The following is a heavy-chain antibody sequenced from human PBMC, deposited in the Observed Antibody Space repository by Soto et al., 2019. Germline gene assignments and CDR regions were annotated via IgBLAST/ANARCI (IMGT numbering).Heavy chain of an antibody. CDR3: ARERSSGWYVDY. J-gene: IGHJ4*02. V-gene: IGHV1-8*01. Sequence: QVQLVQSGAEVKKPGASVKVSCKASGYTFTSYDVNWVRQATGQGLEWMGWMNPNSGNTGYAQKFQGRVTMTRNTSISTAYMDLSSLRSEDTAVYYCARERSSGWYVDYWGQGTLVTVSS. CDR2: MNPNSGNT. CDR1: GYTFTSYD. D-gene: IGHD6-19*01.